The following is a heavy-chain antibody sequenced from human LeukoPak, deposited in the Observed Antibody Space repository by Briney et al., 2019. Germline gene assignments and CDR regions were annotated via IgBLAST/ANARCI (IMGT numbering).Heavy chain of an antibody. D-gene: IGHD3-22*01. J-gene: IGHJ4*02. Sequence: SVKVSCKASGGTFSSYAISWVRQAPGQGLEWMGGIIPIFGTPNYAQKFQGRVTITTDESTSTAYMELSSLRSEDTAVYYCALTYYYDSSGYYPDYWGQGTLVTVSS. V-gene: IGHV1-69*05. CDR1: GGTFSSYA. CDR2: IIPIFGTP. CDR3: ALTYYYDSSGYYPDY.